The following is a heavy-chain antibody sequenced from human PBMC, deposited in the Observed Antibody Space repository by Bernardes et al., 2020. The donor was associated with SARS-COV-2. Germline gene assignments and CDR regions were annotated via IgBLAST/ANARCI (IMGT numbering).Heavy chain of an antibody. CDR1: GYTFTHYY. CDR3: ARGGYCTSSSCYLPDY. J-gene: IGHJ4*02. Sequence: ASVKVSCKASGYTFTHYYIHWVRHVPGQGLEWMGWINPDSGDTKYVDNFQGRVTMTRDTSSTTAYMDLRRLSSDDTAIYYCARGGYCTSSSCYLPDYWGQGTLVTVSS. V-gene: IGHV1-2*02. D-gene: IGHD2-2*01. CDR2: INPDSGDT.